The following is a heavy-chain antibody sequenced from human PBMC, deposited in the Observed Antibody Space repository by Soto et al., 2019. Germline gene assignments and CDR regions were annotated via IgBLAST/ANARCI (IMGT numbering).Heavy chain of an antibody. CDR3: AHSRGYSYGREYYFDY. CDR1: GFSLSTSGVG. CDR2: IYWDDDK. J-gene: IGHJ4*02. V-gene: IGHV2-5*02. D-gene: IGHD5-18*01. Sequence: QITLKESGPTLVKPTQTLTLTCTFSGFSLSTSGVGVGWIRQPPGKALEWLALIYWDDDKRYSPSLKSRLTINKDASKKQVVLTMINMDPVDTARYYCAHSRGYSYGREYYFDYWGQGTLVTVSS.